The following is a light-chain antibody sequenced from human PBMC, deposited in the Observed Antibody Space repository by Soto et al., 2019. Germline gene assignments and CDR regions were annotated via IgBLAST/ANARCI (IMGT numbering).Light chain of an antibody. CDR1: QSISSW. CDR2: KAS. CDR3: QQYESYPMT. Sequence: DSQMTQYPSTLSASIGDRVTITCRAGQSISSWLAWYQQKPGKAPKLLISKASTLQSGVPPRFSGSGSGTEFALTNSSLQPDDFATYYCQQYESYPMTFGGGTKVEIK. J-gene: IGKJ4*01. V-gene: IGKV1-5*03.